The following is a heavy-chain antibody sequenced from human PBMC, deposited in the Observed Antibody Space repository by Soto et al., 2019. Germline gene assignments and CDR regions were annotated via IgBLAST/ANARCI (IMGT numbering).Heavy chain of an antibody. V-gene: IGHV4-59*01. Sequence: SETLSLTCTVSGGSISSYYWSWIRQPPGKGLEWIGYIYYSGSTNYDPSLKSRVTISVDTSKNQFSLKLSSVTAADTAVYYCARERYYGMDVWGQGTTVTVSS. CDR1: GGSISSYY. J-gene: IGHJ6*02. CDR3: ARERYYGMDV. CDR2: IYYSGST.